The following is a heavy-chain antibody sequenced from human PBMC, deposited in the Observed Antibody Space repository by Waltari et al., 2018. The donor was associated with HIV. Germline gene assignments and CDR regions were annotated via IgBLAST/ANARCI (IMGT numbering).Heavy chain of an antibody. CDR2: IWYYGSNK. D-gene: IGHD2-15*01. J-gene: IGHJ6*02. V-gene: IGHV3-33*01. Sequence: QVQLVESGGGVVQPGRSLRLSCAASGFTFSSYGMHWVRQAHGQGLEWVAVIWYYGSNKYYADSVKGRFTISRDNSKNTLYLQMNSLRAEDTAVYYCARGTPMGYCSGGTHGYGMDVWGQGTTVTVSS. CDR1: GFTFSSYG. CDR3: ARGTPMGYCSGGTHGYGMDV.